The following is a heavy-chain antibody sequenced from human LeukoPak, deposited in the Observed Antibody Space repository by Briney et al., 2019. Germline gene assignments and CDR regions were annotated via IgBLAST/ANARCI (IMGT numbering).Heavy chain of an antibody. CDR2: ISQDGSER. CDR1: GFTLSNSW. V-gene: IGHV3-30-3*01. D-gene: IGHD6-13*01. J-gene: IGHJ4*02. Sequence: GGSLRLSCAVSGFTLSNSWMHWVRQAPGKGLEWVAVISQDGSERHHTDSVKGRFTISRDNSRNTLYLQMNSLRPEDTAVYYCVREPGPGYFDYWGQGTLVTVSS. CDR3: VREPGPGYFDY.